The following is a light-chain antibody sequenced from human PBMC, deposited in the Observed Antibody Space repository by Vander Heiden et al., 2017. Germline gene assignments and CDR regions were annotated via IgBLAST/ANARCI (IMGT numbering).Light chain of an antibody. CDR1: SGHISYA. Sequence: QLVLTQSPSASASLGASVKLTCTLSSGHISYAIAWHQQQPEKGPRYLMKLNFDGSHSKGDGIPDRFSGSSSGAERYLTISSLQSEDEADYYCQTWGAGIQGVFGGGTKLTVL. CDR2: LNFDGSH. V-gene: IGLV4-69*01. CDR3: QTWGAGIQGV. J-gene: IGLJ3*02.